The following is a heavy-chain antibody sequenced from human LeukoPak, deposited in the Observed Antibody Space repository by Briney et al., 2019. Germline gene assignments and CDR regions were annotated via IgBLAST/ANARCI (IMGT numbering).Heavy chain of an antibody. CDR3: AKVDCSGGSCPYYFDY. J-gene: IGHJ4*02. D-gene: IGHD2-15*01. CDR2: ISGSGGST. V-gene: IGHV3-23*01. CDR1: GFTFSSYA. Sequence: PGGSLRLSCAGSGFTFSSYAMSWVRQAPGKGLEWVSAISGSGGSTYYADSVKGRFTISRDNSKNTLYLQMNSLRAEDTAVYYCAKVDCSGGSCPYYFDYWGQGTLVTVSS.